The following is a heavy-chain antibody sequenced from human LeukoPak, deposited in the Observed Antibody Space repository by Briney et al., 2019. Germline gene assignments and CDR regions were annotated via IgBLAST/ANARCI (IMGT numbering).Heavy chain of an antibody. Sequence: GGSMRLSCAASGFTFTSYGITWVRQAPGKGLEWVSAISGSGGSTYYADSVKGRFTISRDNSKNTLYLQMNSLRAEDTAVYYCAKGVLTGYDFDSWGQGTLVTVSS. CDR1: GFTFTSYG. J-gene: IGHJ4*02. D-gene: IGHD5-12*01. V-gene: IGHV3-23*01. CDR2: ISGSGGST. CDR3: AKGVLTGYDFDS.